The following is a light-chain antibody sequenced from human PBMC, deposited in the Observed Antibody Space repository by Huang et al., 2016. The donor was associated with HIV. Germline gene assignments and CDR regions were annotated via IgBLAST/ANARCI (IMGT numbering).Light chain of an antibody. V-gene: IGKV3-15*01. CDR1: QSVSSN. J-gene: IGKJ2*01. Sequence: EIVMTQSPATLSVSPGERATLSCRASQSVSSNLAWYQQKPGQAPRLRIYGASTSATDIPARFSGSGSGTEFTLTISSLQSEDFAVYYCQQYNNWPPEYTFGQGTKLEIK. CDR2: GAS. CDR3: QQYNNWPPEYT.